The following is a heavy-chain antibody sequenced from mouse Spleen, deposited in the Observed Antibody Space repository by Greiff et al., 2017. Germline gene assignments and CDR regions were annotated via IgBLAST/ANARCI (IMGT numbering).Heavy chain of an antibody. D-gene: IGHD1-1*01. Sequence: EVQLQQSGPELVKPGASVKISCKASGYSFTDYNMNWVKQSHGKSLEWIGVINPNYGTTSYNQKFKGKATLTVDQSSSTAYMQLNSLTSEDSAVYYCARQYYGSSYGYYYAMDYWGQGTSVTVSS. CDR2: INPNYGTT. CDR3: ARQYYGSSYGYYYAMDY. V-gene: IGHV1-39*01. CDR1: GYSFTDYN. J-gene: IGHJ4*01.